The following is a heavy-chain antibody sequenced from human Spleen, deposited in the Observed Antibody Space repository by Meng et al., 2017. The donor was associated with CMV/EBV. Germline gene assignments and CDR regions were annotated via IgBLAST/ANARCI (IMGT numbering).Heavy chain of an antibody. V-gene: IGHV5-51*01. D-gene: IGHD6-13*01. CDR3: ARPSSSWSFDY. J-gene: IGHJ4*02. CDR1: GYTFTSYW. CDR2: IYPGDSDT. Sequence: KVSCKGSGYTFTSYWIGWVRQMPGKGLEWMGVIYPGDSDTRYSPSFQGQVTISADKSTSTAYLQWTGLKATDTAVYYCARPSSSWSFDYWGQGTLVTVSS.